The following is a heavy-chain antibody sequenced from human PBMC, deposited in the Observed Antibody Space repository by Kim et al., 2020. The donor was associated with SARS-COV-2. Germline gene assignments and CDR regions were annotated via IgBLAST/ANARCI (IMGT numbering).Heavy chain of an antibody. V-gene: IGHV3-33*01. D-gene: IGHD4-17*01. J-gene: IGHJ6*03. CDR2: IWYDGSNK. Sequence: GGSLRLSCAASGFTFSSYGMHWVRQAPGKGLEWVAVIWYDGSNKYYADSVKGRFTISRDNSKNTLYLQMNSLRAEDTAVYYCSRDRYGARYYYMDVWGKGTTVTGSS. CDR3: SRDRYGARYYYMDV. CDR1: GFTFSSYG.